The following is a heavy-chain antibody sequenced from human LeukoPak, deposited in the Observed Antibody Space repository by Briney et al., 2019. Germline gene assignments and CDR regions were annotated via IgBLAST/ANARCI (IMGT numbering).Heavy chain of an antibody. J-gene: IGHJ4*02. V-gene: IGHV3-23*01. CDR2: ISGSGGST. CDR1: GFTFSSYA. Sequence: AGGSLRLSCAASGFTFSSYAMSWVRQAPGKGLEWVSAISGSGGSTYYADSVKGRLTFSRDNSRNTLFLQMNSLRAEDTAVYYCAKGGSDSWYGGYYFDYWGQGTLVTVSS. D-gene: IGHD6-13*01. CDR3: AKGGSDSWYGGYYFDY.